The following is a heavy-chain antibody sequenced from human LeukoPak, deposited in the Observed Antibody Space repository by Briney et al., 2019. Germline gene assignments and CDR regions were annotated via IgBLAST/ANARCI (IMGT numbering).Heavy chain of an antibody. CDR3: ARAPGYCSGGSCYSFDY. Sequence: GASVKVSCKASGYTFTSYAMHWVRQAPGQRLEWMGWINAGNGNTKYSQKFQGRVTITRDTSASTAYMELSSLRSEGTAVYYCARAPGYCSGGSCYSFDYWGQGTLVTVSS. D-gene: IGHD2-15*01. CDR1: GYTFTSYA. J-gene: IGHJ4*02. V-gene: IGHV1-3*01. CDR2: INAGNGNT.